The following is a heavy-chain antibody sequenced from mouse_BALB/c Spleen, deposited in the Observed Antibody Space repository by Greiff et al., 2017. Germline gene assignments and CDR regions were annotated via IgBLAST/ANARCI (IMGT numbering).Heavy chain of an antibody. V-gene: IGHV3-2*02. D-gene: IGHD2-1*01. CDR1: GYSITSDYA. J-gene: IGHJ1*01. Sequence: EVQLQESGPGLVKPSQSLSLTCTVTGYSITSDYAWNWIRQFPGNKLEWMGYISYSGSTSYNPSLKSRISITRDTSKNQFFLQLNSVTTEDTATYYCARSGGNCWYFDVWGAGTTVTVSS. CDR2: ISYSGST. CDR3: ARSGGNCWYFDV.